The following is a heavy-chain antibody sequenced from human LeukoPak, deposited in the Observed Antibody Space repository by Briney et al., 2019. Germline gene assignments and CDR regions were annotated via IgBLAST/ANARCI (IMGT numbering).Heavy chain of an antibody. D-gene: IGHD1-7*01. V-gene: IGHV1-69*05. CDR2: IIPIFGTA. J-gene: IGHJ4*02. CDR3: ARTDLELGDFDY. Sequence: SVKVSCKASGGTFRSYAISWVRQAPGQGLEWMGRIIPIFGTANYAQRFQGRLTITTDESTSTAYMELSSLRSEGTAEYYCARTDLELGDFDYWGQGTLVTVSS. CDR1: GGTFRSYA.